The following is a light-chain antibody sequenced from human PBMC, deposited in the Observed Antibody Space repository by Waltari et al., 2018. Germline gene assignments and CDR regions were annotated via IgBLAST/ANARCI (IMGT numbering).Light chain of an antibody. V-gene: IGKV1-17*01. CDR3: QQGNSYPYT. CDR1: QGIRSY. J-gene: IGKJ2*01. CDR2: YAN. Sequence: DVQMSQSPSSLSASLGDRVTITCRASQGIRSYLNWYQQRPGKAPKLLISYANNLASGVPSRFSCSGSGTDFTLTIGSLQPEDLATYYCQQGNSYPYTFGQVTQVEI.